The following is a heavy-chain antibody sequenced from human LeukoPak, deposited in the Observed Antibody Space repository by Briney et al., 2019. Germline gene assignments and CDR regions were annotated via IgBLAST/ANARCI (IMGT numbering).Heavy chain of an antibody. J-gene: IGHJ5*02. CDR3: ARDSSSWYSGWFDP. V-gene: IGHV4-59*01. CDR1: GGSISSYY. CDR2: IYYSGST. Sequence: SGTLSLTCTVSGGSISSYYWSWIRQPPGKGLEWIGYIYYSGSTNYNPSLKSRVTISVDTSKNQFSLKLSSVTAADTAVYYCARDSSSWYSGWFDPWGQGTLVTVSS. D-gene: IGHD6-13*01.